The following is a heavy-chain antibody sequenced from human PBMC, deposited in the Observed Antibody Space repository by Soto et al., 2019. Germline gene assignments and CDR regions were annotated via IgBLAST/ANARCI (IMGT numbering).Heavy chain of an antibody. CDR2: ISYSGTT. CDR1: GGSLRVYY. Sequence: SEALSLLSPVSGGSLRVYYWNWIRQSPGKGLEWIGYISYSGTTNYNPSIKSRVTISVDTSKNQFSLKLSSVTAADTAVYYCARSRRNYFDPWGQGNLVTGSS. J-gene: IGHJ5*02. V-gene: IGHV4-59*01. CDR3: ARSRRNYFDP.